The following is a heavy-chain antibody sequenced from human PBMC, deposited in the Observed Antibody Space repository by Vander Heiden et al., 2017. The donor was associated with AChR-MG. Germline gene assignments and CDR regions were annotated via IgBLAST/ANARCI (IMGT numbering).Heavy chain of an antibody. CDR3: ARDSGSYYSDGAFDI. Sequence: QVQLQQSGPGLVKPSQTLSLTCAISGDSVSRNRVTWNWIRQSPSRGLEWRGRTYYRSKWFDNYALSVKGRITIYPDTSKNHFSLQLNSVTPDDTALYYCARDSGSYYSDGAFDIWGQGTMVTVSS. J-gene: IGHJ3*02. D-gene: IGHD1-26*01. CDR2: TYYRSKWFD. CDR1: GDSVSRNRVT. V-gene: IGHV6-1*01.